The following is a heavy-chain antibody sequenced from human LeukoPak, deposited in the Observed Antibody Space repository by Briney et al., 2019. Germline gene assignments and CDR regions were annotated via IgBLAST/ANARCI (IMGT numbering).Heavy chain of an antibody. CDR3: AKSGSYLAEYFQH. Sequence: PSETLSLTCAVYGGSFSGYYWSWIRQPPGKGLEWIGEINHSGSTNYNPSLKSRVTISVDTSKNQFSLKLSSVTAADTAVYYCAKSGSYLAEYFQHWGQGTLVTVSS. CDR1: GGSFSGYY. CDR2: INHSGST. D-gene: IGHD1-26*01. J-gene: IGHJ1*01. V-gene: IGHV4-34*01.